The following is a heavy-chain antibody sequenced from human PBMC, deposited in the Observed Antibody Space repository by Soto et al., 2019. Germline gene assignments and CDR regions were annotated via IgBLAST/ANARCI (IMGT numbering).Heavy chain of an antibody. CDR1: GFTVSSNY. Sequence: EVQLVESGGGLVQPGGSLRLSCAASGFTVSSNYMSCVRQAPGQGLEWASVIYSGGSAYYADSVKGRFTISRDNSKNTLYLQMNSLRAEDTAVYYCARHGYSYGGGYFDYWGQGTLVTVSS. CDR3: ARHGYSYGGGYFDY. J-gene: IGHJ4*02. CDR2: IYSGGSA. V-gene: IGHV3-66*04. D-gene: IGHD5-18*01.